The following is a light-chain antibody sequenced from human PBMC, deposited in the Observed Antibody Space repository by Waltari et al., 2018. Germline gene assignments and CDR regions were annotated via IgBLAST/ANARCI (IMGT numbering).Light chain of an antibody. CDR2: AAS. J-gene: IGKJ2*01. CDR3: QQLNSYPPYT. Sequence: DIQLTQSPSFLSASVGDRVTITCRASQGISSYLAWYQQKPGKAPKLLIYAASTLQSGVPSRFIGSGSGTEFTLTISSLQPEDFATYYCQQLNSYPPYTFGQGTKLEIK. V-gene: IGKV1-9*01. CDR1: QGISSY.